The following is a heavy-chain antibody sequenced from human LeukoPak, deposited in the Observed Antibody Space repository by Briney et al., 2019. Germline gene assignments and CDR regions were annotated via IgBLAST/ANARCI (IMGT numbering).Heavy chain of an antibody. Sequence: GASVRVSCKASGYTFTGYYMHWVRQAPGQGLEWMGRINPNSGGTNYAQKFQGRVTMTRDTSISTAYMELSRLRSDYTAVYYCARDLGYCSGGSCSDYWGQGALVTVSS. D-gene: IGHD2-15*01. CDR2: INPNSGGT. CDR1: GYTFTGYY. CDR3: ARDLGYCSGGSCSDY. J-gene: IGHJ4*02. V-gene: IGHV1-2*06.